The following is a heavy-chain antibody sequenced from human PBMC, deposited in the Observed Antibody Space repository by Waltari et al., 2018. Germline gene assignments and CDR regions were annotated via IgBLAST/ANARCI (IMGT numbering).Heavy chain of an antibody. V-gene: IGHV1-8*01. CDR1: GYTFTRYD. CDR2: MNHNSANT. Sequence: QVQLVQSGAEVKKPLASVKVSCKASGYTFTRYDINWVRQATGQGIEWRGWMNHNSANTGDAQKFQGRITMTRNTSISTAHMELSGLTAEETAVYYCARGIASAGRPAGHYYYYMDVWGKGTTVTVSS. CDR3: ARGIASAGRPAGHYYYYMDV. D-gene: IGHD6-13*01. J-gene: IGHJ6*03.